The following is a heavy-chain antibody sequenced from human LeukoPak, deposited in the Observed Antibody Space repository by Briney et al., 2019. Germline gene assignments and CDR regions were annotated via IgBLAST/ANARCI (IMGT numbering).Heavy chain of an antibody. Sequence: PGGSLRLSCTASGFTFSNYAMSWVRQAPGKGLEWVSTISGSDGSTYYADSVKGRFTISRDNSKNTLYLQMNSLRVEDTAIYYCAKGRGYCTGGSCYSDYWGQGNLVTVSS. V-gene: IGHV3-23*01. CDR2: ISGSDGST. CDR3: AKGRGYCTGGSCYSDY. D-gene: IGHD2-15*01. J-gene: IGHJ4*02. CDR1: GFTFSNYA.